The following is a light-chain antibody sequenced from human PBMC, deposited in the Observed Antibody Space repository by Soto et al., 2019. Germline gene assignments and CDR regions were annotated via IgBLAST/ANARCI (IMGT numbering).Light chain of an antibody. V-gene: IGLV2-14*03. CDR2: DVS. CDR3: NSYTTTSTGV. J-gene: IGLJ3*02. Sequence: QSALTQPASVSGSPGQSISISCTGTSSDVGGYDYVSWYQQYPGKAPKLVIYDVSDRPSGVSNRFSGSKSGNTASLTISGLQAEDEADYYCNSYTTTSTGVFGGGTKVTVL. CDR1: SSDVGGYDY.